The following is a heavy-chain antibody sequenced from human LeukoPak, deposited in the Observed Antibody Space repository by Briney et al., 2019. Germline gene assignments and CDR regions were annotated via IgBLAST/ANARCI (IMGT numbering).Heavy chain of an antibody. CDR1: GFTFSDHY. V-gene: IGHV3-72*01. CDR3: ARDHRYSSGWGNYYYYGMDV. D-gene: IGHD6-19*01. J-gene: IGHJ6*02. Sequence: GGSLRLSCAASGFTFSDHYMDWVRQAPGKGLEWVGRTRNKANSYTTEYAASVKGRFTISRDDSKNSLYLQMNSLKTEDTAAYYCARDHRYSSGWGNYYYYGMDVWGQGTTVTVSS. CDR2: TRNKANSYTT.